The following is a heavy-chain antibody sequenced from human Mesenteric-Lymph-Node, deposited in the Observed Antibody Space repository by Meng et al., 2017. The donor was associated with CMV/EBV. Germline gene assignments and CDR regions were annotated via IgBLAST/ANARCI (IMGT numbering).Heavy chain of an antibody. J-gene: IGHJ5*02. CDR2: IYYSGST. Sequence: HLQLQESGPGLVKPSEPLSRPCTVSGGSISSSSYYWGWIRQPPGKGLEWIGSIYYSGSTYYNPSLKSRVTISVDTSKNQFSLKLSSVTAADTAVYYCARPHYYGSGSSPWFDPWGQGTLVTVSS. D-gene: IGHD3-10*01. CDR3: ARPHYYGSGSSPWFDP. V-gene: IGHV4-39*01. CDR1: GGSISSSSYY.